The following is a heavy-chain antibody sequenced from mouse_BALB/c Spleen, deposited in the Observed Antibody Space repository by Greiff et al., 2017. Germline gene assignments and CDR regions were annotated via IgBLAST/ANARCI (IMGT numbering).Heavy chain of an antibody. Sequence: DLVKPGASVKLSCKASGYTFTSYWINWIKQRPGQGLEWIGRIAPGSGSTYYNEMFKGKATLTVDTSSSTAYIQLSSLSSEDSAVYFCAGGYYRYDGGGFDYWGQGTTLTVSS. J-gene: IGHJ2*01. CDR2: IAPGSGST. CDR3: AGGYYRYDGGGFDY. D-gene: IGHD2-14*01. CDR1: GYTFTSYW. V-gene: IGHV1S41*01.